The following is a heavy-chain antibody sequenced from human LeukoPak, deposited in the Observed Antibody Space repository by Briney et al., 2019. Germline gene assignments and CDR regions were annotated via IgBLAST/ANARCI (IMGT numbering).Heavy chain of an antibody. CDR1: GYTFTSYY. D-gene: IGHD2-2*01. V-gene: IGHV1-46*01. CDR2: INPSGGST. CDR3: ARDYCSGSSCYFDY. J-gene: IGHJ4*02. Sequence: ASVKVSCKASGYTFTSYYMHWVRQAPGQGLEWMGIINPSGGSTSYAQKFQGRVTMTRDTSTSTAYMELRSLTSDDTAVYSCARDYCSGSSCYFDYWGQGTLVTVSS.